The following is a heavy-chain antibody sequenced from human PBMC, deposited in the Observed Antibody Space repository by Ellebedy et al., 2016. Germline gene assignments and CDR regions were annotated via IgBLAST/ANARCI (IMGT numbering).Heavy chain of an antibody. Sequence: GESLKISXVASGFTFSSCAMSWVRQAPGKGLEWVSSISGSGSHTYYADSVKGRFTISRANSENTFYLHMDSLRAEDTAFYICAKDQTGYYRPFDNWGQGTLVTASS. CDR3: AKDQTGYYRPFDN. D-gene: IGHD3-9*01. CDR2: ISGSGSHT. CDR1: GFTFSSCA. V-gene: IGHV3-23*01. J-gene: IGHJ4*02.